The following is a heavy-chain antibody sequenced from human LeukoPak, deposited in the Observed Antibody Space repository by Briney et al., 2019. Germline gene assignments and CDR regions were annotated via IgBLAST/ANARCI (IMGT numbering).Heavy chain of an antibody. CDR2: ITGSSSTI. Sequence: GGSLRLSCVDSGFTFSGYSMNWVRQAPGKGLEWVSYITGSSSTIYYADSVKGRFTISRDNVKKSLYLQLNSLRDEDTAVYYCARSVGHFDYWGQGTLVTVSS. CDR3: ARSVGHFDY. V-gene: IGHV3-48*02. CDR1: GFTFSGYS. D-gene: IGHD1-26*01. J-gene: IGHJ4*02.